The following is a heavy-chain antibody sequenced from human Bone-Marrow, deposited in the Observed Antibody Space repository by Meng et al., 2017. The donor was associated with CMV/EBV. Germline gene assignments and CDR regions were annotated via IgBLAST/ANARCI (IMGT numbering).Heavy chain of an antibody. CDR1: GYTFTSYY. Sequence: ASVKVSCKASGYTFTSYYMHWVRQAPGQGLEWMGWINPNSGGTNYAQKFQGRVTMTRDTSISTDYMELSRLRSDDTAVYYCARGGRGIVVVPAAQGYWGQGTLVTVSS. V-gene: IGHV1-2*02. CDR3: ARGGRGIVVVPAAQGY. CDR2: INPNSGGT. D-gene: IGHD2-2*01. J-gene: IGHJ4*02.